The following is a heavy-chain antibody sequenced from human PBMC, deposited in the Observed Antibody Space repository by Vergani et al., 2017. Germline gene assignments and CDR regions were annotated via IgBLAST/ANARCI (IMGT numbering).Heavy chain of an antibody. J-gene: IGHJ5*02. D-gene: IGHD2-2*01. V-gene: IGHV3-21*01. CDR3: AREMGYCSSTSCSRWFDP. CDR1: GFTFSSYS. Sequence: EVQLVESGGGLVKPGGSLRLSCAASGFTFSSYSMNWVRQAPGKGLEWVSSISSSSSYIYYADSVKGRFTISRDNAKNSLYLQMNSLRAEDTAVYYCAREMGYCSSTSCSRWFDPWGQGTLVTVSS. CDR2: ISSSSSYI.